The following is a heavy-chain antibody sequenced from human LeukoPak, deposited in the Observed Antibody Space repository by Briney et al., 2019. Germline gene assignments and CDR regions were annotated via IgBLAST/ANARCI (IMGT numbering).Heavy chain of an antibody. D-gene: IGHD6-19*01. CDR3: VKSPGSGWPV. CDR1: GFTFSSFA. CDR2: IYSDGSRS. Sequence: GGSLRLSCAASGFTFSSFAMHWVRQAPGRGLEYLSAIYSDGSRSYYADSVKGRFTISRDNSKNTLYFEMSSLRVEDTAVYYCVKSPGSGWPVWGQGTLLTVSS. V-gene: IGHV3-64D*06. J-gene: IGHJ4*02.